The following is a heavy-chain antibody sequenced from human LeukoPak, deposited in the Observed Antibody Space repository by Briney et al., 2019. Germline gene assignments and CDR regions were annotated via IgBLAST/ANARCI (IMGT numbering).Heavy chain of an antibody. D-gene: IGHD2-2*01. CDR1: GFSFSDYS. CDR3: ARDYCSSTSCYDY. V-gene: IGHV3-48*04. Sequence: AGGSLGLSCAASGFSFSDYSMNWVRQAPGKGLEWVSYISVTGTTMYYADSVKGRFTISRDIAKNSLYLQMSSLRAEDTAVYYCARDYCSSTSCYDYWGQGTLVTVSS. J-gene: IGHJ4*02. CDR2: ISVTGTTM.